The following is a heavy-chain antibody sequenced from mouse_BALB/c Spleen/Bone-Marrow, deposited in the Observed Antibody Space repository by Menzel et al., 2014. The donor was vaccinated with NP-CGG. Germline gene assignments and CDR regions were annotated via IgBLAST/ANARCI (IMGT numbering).Heavy chain of an antibody. CDR2: INPSSGYT. J-gene: IGHJ1*01. Sequence: VQLQQSGAELARPGASVKMSCKASGYTFTSYTMHWVKQRPGQGLEWIGYINPSSGYTNYNQKFKDKATVTADKSSSTAYMQLSSLTSEDSAVDYCARSLRWYFDVWGAGTTVTVSS. CDR3: ARSLRWYFDV. CDR1: GYTFTSYT. D-gene: IGHD1-1*01. V-gene: IGHV1-4*01.